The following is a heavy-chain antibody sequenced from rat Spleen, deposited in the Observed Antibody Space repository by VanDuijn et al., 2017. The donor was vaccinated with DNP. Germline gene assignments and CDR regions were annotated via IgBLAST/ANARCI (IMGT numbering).Heavy chain of an antibody. Sequence: QVQLKESVPGLMQPSQTLSLPCTVAGSTLTSNGVSWVRQPPGKGLEWIAAISSGGSTYYNSALKSRLSISRDTSKSQVFLKMNSLQTEDTAIYFCTRVDYWGQGVMVTVSS. CDR1: GSTLTSNG. CDR3: TRVDY. J-gene: IGHJ2*01. V-gene: IGHV2S12*01. CDR2: ISSGGST.